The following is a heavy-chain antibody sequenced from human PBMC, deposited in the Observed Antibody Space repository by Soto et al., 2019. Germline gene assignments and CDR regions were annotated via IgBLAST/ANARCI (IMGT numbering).Heavy chain of an antibody. CDR3: ARIKIYYDSSRPYDY. D-gene: IGHD3-22*01. J-gene: IGHJ4*02. CDR1: AGTLSSYA. CDR2: INPNNGDR. V-gene: IGHV1-2*02. Sequence: DSAKFACNASAGTLSSYAIGWVRHAPGQPLEWMGWINPNNGDRNYAQKFKGRVNMTRDTSINKASMELSRLRSDDTAVYSCARIKIYYDSSRPYDYWGQGTLVGASS.